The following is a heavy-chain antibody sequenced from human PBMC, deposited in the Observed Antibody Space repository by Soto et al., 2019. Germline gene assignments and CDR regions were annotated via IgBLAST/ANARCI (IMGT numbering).Heavy chain of an antibody. D-gene: IGHD3-22*01. Sequence: LRLSCSASGFTFSSYDMHWVRQGPGKGLEWVSAIGTAGDTNYAGSVKGRFTISRENAKNSLYLQMNSLRAGDTAIYFCARAIGPTLFDYWGQGTLVTV. CDR3: ARAIGPTLFDY. CDR1: GFTFSSYD. J-gene: IGHJ4*02. CDR2: IGTAGDT. V-gene: IGHV3-13*04.